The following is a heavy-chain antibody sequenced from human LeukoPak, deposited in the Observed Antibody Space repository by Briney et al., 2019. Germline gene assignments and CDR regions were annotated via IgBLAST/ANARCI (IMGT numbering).Heavy chain of an antibody. CDR1: GDSVSSNSAA. Sequence: SQTLSLTCAISGDSVSSNSAAWNWIRQSPSRGLEWLGRTYYRSKWYNDYAVSVKSRITINPDTSKNQFSLQLNSVTPEDTAVYYCARVLLIEGIVGATLAFDHWGQGTLVTVSS. V-gene: IGHV6-1*01. J-gene: IGHJ4*02. CDR2: TYYRSKWYN. CDR3: ARVLLIEGIVGATLAFDH. D-gene: IGHD1-26*01.